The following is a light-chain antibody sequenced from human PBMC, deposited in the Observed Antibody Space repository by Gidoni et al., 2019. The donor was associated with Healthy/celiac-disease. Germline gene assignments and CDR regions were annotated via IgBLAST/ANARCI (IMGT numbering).Light chain of an antibody. CDR3: QQYYSTPLT. CDR1: QSVLYSSNNKNY. V-gene: IGKV4-1*01. CDR2: WAS. J-gene: IGKJ4*01. Sequence: DIVMTQSPGSLAVSLGERATINCKSSQSVLYSSNNKNYLAWYQQKAGQPPKLLIYWASTRESGVPDRFSGSRSGTDFTLTISSLQAEDVAVYYCQQYYSTPLTFGGGTKVEIK.